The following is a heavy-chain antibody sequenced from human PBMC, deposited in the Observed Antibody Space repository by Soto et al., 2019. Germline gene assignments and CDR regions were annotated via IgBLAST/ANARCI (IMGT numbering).Heavy chain of an antibody. CDR2: IFYSGST. V-gene: IGHV4-39*01. CDR1: GGSISTSRSY. D-gene: IGHD2-21*01. CDR3: ARQPTTGDTDLWFDP. Sequence: QLQLLESGPGLVKASETLSLTCNVSGGSISTSRSYWAWIRQPPGKGLAWLANIFYSGSTYYNPSLASQVPVSVDTSKNEFSLKLRSVTAADTAVYYCARQPTTGDTDLWFDPWGQGTLVTVSS. J-gene: IGHJ5*02.